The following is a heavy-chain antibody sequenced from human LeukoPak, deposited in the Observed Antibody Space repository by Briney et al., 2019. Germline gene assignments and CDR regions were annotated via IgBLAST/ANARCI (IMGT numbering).Heavy chain of an antibody. D-gene: IGHD5-12*01. Sequence: GESLKISCKGSGYRFTTYWIGWVRQMPGKGLEWIGIIYPGDSDTRYSTSFQGQVTISADKSISTAYLQWSSLKASDTAMYYCARRGSGFDLDSWGQGTLVTVSS. V-gene: IGHV5-51*01. CDR1: GYRFTTYW. J-gene: IGHJ5*01. CDR3: ARRGSGFDLDS. CDR2: IYPGDSDT.